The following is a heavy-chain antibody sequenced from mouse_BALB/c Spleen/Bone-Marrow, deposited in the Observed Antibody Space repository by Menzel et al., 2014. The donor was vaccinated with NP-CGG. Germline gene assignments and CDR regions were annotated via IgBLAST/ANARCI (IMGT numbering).Heavy chain of an antibody. CDR3: ARRGFAY. Sequence: QESGAELVKPGASVKMSCKASGYTFTSYNMHWVKQTPGQGLEWIGAIYPGNGDTSYNQKFKGKDTLTADKSSSTAYMQLSSLTSEDSAVYYCARRGFAYWGQGTLVTVSA. J-gene: IGHJ3*01. V-gene: IGHV1-12*01. CDR1: GYTFTSYN. CDR2: IYPGNGDT.